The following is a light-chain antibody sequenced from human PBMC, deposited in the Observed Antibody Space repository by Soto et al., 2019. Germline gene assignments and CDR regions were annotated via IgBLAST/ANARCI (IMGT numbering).Light chain of an antibody. J-gene: IGLJ2*01. Sequence: QSALTQPASVSGSPGQSITISCTGTSSDVGSYNLVSWYQQHPGKAPKLMIYEGSKRPSGVSNRFSGSKSGNMASLTISGLQAEDEADYYCCSYAGSSTLVFGGGTKVTVL. V-gene: IGLV2-23*01. CDR3: CSYAGSSTLV. CDR1: SSDVGSYNL. CDR2: EGS.